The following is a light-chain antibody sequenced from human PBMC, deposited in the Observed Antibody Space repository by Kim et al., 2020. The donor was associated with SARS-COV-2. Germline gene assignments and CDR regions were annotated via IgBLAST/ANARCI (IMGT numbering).Light chain of an antibody. CDR3: QAWDNSALYV. J-gene: IGLJ1*01. V-gene: IGLV3-1*01. Sequence: VTPGRPARHTGPGDRLGDRYTTWYQQRPGQSPLLVIYQDTKRPSGLPARFSGSTSGNTATLTITGAQAMDEADYFCQAWDNSALYVFGPGTKVTVL. CDR1: RLGDRY. CDR2: QDT.